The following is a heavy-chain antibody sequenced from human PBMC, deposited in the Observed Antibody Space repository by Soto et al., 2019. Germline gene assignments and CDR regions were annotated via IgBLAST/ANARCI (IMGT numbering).Heavy chain of an antibody. V-gene: IGHV3-9*01. CDR3: VKDTKPGGADV. CDR1: GLRIDDYA. J-gene: IGHJ6*02. CDR2: IFWKSGGT. D-gene: IGHD1-1*01. Sequence: EVQLVESGGGLVQPGTSLRLSCEVSGLRIDDYAMHWVRQVPGKGLEWVSGIFWKSGGTGYADSVKGRFTISRDRAKNYLNMQMNSLRGEDTALYYCVKDTKPGGADVWCQGTTVTVSS.